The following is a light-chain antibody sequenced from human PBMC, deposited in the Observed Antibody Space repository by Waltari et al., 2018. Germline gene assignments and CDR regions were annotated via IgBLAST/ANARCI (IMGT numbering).Light chain of an antibody. CDR1: QYITKRY. Sequence: VMLTQSPGTLSLSPGERATVSCRASQYITKRYVAWYQQKPGQAPRLPIYGASSTAAGIPDRFSGSGSGTAFTLTISRLEPEDFAVYYCQQYGSSVMYTFGQGTKLEMK. J-gene: IGKJ2*01. V-gene: IGKV3-20*01. CDR3: QQYGSSVMYT. CDR2: GAS.